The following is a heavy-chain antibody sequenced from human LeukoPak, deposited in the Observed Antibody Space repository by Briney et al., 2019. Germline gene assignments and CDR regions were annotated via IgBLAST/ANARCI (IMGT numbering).Heavy chain of an antibody. CDR2: IYYSGST. V-gene: IGHV4-30-4*08. J-gene: IGHJ4*02. CDR1: GGSISSGDYY. CDR3: AGSSNGHFDC. D-gene: IGHD2-8*01. Sequence: SETLSLTCTVSGGSISSGDYYWSWIRQPPGNGLEWIGYIYYSGSTYYNPSLKSRVTMSVDTSKNQFSLELSSVTAADTAVYYCAGSSNGHFDCWGQGTLVTVSS.